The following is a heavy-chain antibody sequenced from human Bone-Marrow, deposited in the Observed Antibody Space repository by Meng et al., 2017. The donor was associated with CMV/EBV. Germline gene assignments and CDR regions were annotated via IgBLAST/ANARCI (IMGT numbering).Heavy chain of an antibody. Sequence: GGSLRLSCKYSGYSFANCWVGWVRQLPGKGLEWMGIINPGDSDTQYSRSFQGQVTISADMSINTAYLQWASLKASDTAVYYCTVRWRFGNMRYCDYWGQGELVNVPS. V-gene: IGHV5-51*01. D-gene: IGHD3-3*01. CDR1: GYSFANCW. CDR3: TVRWRFGNMRYCDY. J-gene: IGHJ4*02. CDR2: INPGDSDT.